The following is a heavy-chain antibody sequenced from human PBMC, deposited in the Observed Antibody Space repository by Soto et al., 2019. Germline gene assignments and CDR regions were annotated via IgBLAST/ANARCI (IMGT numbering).Heavy chain of an antibody. J-gene: IGHJ3*02. Sequence: GGTLRLSCAGSGFTLSDHYIDWVRQAPGKGLECVANIKQDGSEKYYVDSVKGRFTISRDNAKNSLYLQMNSLRAEDTAVYYCARDRRSSGYSHAFDIWGQGTMVTVSS. D-gene: IGHD3-22*01. V-gene: IGHV3-7*01. CDR2: IKQDGSEK. CDR3: ARDRRSSGYSHAFDI. CDR1: GFTLSDHY.